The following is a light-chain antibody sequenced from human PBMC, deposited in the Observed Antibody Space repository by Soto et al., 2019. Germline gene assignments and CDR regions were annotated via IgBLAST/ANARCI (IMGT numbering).Light chain of an antibody. CDR2: AAS. CDR3: QQTYSTLP. Sequence: DIQMTQSPSSLSASVGDRVIITCRASQSIGNYLNWYQQKPMKAPKLLIYAASSLQSGVPSRFSGSGSGTDFTLTISSMQPEDFAAYYCQQTYSTLPSGQGTPLDIK. V-gene: IGKV1-39*01. J-gene: IGKJ5*01. CDR1: QSIGNY.